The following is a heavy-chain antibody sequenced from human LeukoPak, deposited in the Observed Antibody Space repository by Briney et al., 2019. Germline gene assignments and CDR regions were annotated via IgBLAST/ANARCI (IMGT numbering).Heavy chain of an antibody. CDR2: INHSGST. Sequence: PSETLSLTCAVYGGSFSGYYWSWIRQPPGKGLEWIGEINHSGSTNYNPSLKSRVTISVDTSKNQFSLKLSSVTAADTAVYYCASSTYYYDSSGYGSWFDPWGQGTLVTVSS. J-gene: IGHJ5*02. CDR3: ASSTYYYDSSGYGSWFDP. CDR1: GGSFSGYY. V-gene: IGHV4-34*01. D-gene: IGHD3-22*01.